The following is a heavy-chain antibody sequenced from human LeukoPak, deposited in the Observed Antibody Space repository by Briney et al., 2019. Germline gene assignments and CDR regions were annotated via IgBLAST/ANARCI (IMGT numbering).Heavy chain of an antibody. CDR3: ARDYPYYYGSGSSYDAFDI. V-gene: IGHV3-66*01. CDR2: IYSGGST. Sequence: PGGSLRLSCAASGFTVSSNYMSWVRQAPGKGLEWVSVIYSGGSTYYADSVKGRFTISRDNSKNTLYLQMNSLRAEDTAVYYCARDYPYYYGSGSSYDAFDIWGQGTMVTVSS. J-gene: IGHJ3*02. D-gene: IGHD3-10*01. CDR1: GFTVSSNY.